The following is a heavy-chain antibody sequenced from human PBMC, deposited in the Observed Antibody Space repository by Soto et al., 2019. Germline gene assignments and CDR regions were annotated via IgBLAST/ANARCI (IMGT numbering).Heavy chain of an antibody. CDR2: ISAYNGNT. D-gene: IGHD6-19*01. CDR3: ARDKAVAPYYFDF. Sequence: GASVKVSCKASGYTFTSNGFSWVRQAPGQGLEWMAWISAYNGNTNYAKKFQGRVTMTTDTSTSTAYMELRSLRPDDTAVYYCARDKAVAPYYFDFWGQGTLVTVSS. J-gene: IGHJ4*02. CDR1: GYTFTSNG. V-gene: IGHV1-18*01.